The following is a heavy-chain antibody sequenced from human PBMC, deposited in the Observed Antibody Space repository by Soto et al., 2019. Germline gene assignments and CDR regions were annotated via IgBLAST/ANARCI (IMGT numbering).Heavy chain of an antibody. CDR3: AREAPPVYGDYRRDAFDI. D-gene: IGHD4-17*01. CDR1: GFTFSSYS. Sequence: EVQLVESGGGLVKPGGSLRLSCAASGFTFSSYSMNWVRQAPGKGLEWVSSISSSSSYIYYADSVKGRFTISRDNAKNSLYLQMNSLRAEDTAVYYCAREAPPVYGDYRRDAFDIWGQGTMVTVSS. J-gene: IGHJ3*02. V-gene: IGHV3-21*01. CDR2: ISSSSSYI.